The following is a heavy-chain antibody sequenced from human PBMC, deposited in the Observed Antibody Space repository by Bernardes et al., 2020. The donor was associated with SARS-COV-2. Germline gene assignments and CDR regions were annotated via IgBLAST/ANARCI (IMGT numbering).Heavy chain of an antibody. J-gene: IGHJ6*02. D-gene: IGHD3-10*01. CDR3: ARDGTITMVRGSEYYYYGMDV. CDR1: GYTFTSYG. Sequence: ASMKVSCKASGYTFTSYGISWVRQAPGQGLEWMGWISAYNGNTNYAQKLQGRVTMTTDTSTSTAYMELRSLRSDDTAVYYCARDGTITMVRGSEYYYYGMDVWGQGTTVTVSS. V-gene: IGHV1-18*01. CDR2: ISAYNGNT.